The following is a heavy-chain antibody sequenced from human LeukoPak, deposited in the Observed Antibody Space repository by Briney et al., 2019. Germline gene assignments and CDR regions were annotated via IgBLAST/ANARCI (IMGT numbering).Heavy chain of an antibody. CDR3: ASQHYARFDP. D-gene: IGHD3-16*01. V-gene: IGHV3-7*01. CDR2: IQPDGSEQ. Sequence: GGSLRLSCVASGSTFGSVWMSWVRQATGKGLEWVGNIQPDGSEQFPVDSLRGRFTISRDNARNSLFLQMNNLRVEDTAVYYCASQHYARFDPWGQGTLVTVSS. J-gene: IGHJ5*02. CDR1: GSTFGSVW.